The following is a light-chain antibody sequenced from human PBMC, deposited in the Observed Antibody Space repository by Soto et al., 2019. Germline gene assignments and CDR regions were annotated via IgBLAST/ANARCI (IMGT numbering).Light chain of an antibody. CDR1: SSNIGAGYD. V-gene: IGLV1-40*01. CDR2: GNS. J-gene: IGLJ3*02. CDR3: QSYDSSLSGWA. Sequence: SVLTQPPSVSGAPGQRVTISCTGSSSNIGAGYDVHWYQQLPGTAPKLLIYGNSNRPSGVPDRFSGSKSGTSASLAITGLQAEDEADYYCQSYDSSLSGWAFGGGTKLTVL.